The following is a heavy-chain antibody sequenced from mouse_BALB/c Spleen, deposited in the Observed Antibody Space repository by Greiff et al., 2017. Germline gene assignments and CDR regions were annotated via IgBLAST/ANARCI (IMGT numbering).Heavy chain of an antibody. J-gene: IGHJ2*01. V-gene: IGHV1S22*01. D-gene: IGHD2-2*01. CDR2: IYPGSGST. Sequence: LQQPGSELVRPGASVKLSCKASGYTFTSYWMHWVKQRPGQGLEWIGNIYPGSGSTNYDEKFKSKATLTVDTSSSTAYMQLSSLTSEDSAVYYCARSGLRRFYFDYWGQGTTLTVSS. CDR1: GYTFTSYW. CDR3: ARSGLRRFYFDY.